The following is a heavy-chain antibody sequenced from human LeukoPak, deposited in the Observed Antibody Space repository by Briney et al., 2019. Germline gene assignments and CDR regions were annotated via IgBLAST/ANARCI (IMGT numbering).Heavy chain of an antibody. D-gene: IGHD3-16*02. CDR2: INHSGST. J-gene: IGHJ6*03. CDR1: GGSFSGYY. V-gene: IGHV4-34*01. CDR3: ARAPYDYVWGSYPTYYYYMDV. Sequence: SETLSLTCAVYGGSFSGYYLSWIRQPPGKGLEWIGEINHSGSTNYNPSLKSRVTISVDTSKNQFSLKLSSVTAADTAVYYCARAPYDYVWGSYPTYYYYMDVWGKGTTVTVSS.